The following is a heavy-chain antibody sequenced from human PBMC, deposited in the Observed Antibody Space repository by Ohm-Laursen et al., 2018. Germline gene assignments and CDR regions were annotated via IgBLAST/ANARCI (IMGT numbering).Heavy chain of an antibody. CDR3: ARQYCSGATCWGYFDY. CDR2: LGRGT. CDR1: GFTFSSYA. J-gene: IGHJ4*02. Sequence: SLRLSCAASGFTFSSYAMSWVRQAPGKGLEWVSALGRGTYYADSVKGRFTISRDNSKNTLYLQMNSLRAKDTAVYYCARQYCSGATCWGYFDYWGQGALVTVSS. V-gene: IGHV3-23*01. D-gene: IGHD2-15*01.